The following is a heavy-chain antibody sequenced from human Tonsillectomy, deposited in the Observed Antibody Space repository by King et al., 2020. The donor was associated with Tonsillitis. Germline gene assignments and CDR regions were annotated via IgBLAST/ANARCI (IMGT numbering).Heavy chain of an antibody. J-gene: IGHJ4*02. CDR1: GFTVSSNC. CDR2: IYYSGST. Sequence: VQLVESGGGLVQPGGSLRLSCAASGFTVSSNCMSWVRQAPGKGLEWIGYIYYSGSTNYNPSLKSRVTISVDTSKNQFSLKLTSVTAADTAVYYCARDLEPGIGHYWGQGTLVTVSS. V-gene: IGHV4-59*02. D-gene: IGHD6-13*01. CDR3: ARDLEPGIGHY.